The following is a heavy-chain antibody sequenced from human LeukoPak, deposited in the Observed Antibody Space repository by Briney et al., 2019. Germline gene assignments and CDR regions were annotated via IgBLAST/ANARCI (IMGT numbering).Heavy chain of an antibody. V-gene: IGHV1-18*01. CDR3: ARGHPIVVVVAATGMFDP. D-gene: IGHD2-15*01. CDR2: ISTYYGNT. Sequence: ASVKVSCKASGYTFTSYGISWVRQAPGQGLEWMGWISTYYGNTNYAQKLQGRVTMTTDTSTSTAYMELRSLRSDDTAVYYCARGHPIVVVVAATGMFDPWGQGTLVTVCS. CDR1: GYTFTSYG. J-gene: IGHJ5*02.